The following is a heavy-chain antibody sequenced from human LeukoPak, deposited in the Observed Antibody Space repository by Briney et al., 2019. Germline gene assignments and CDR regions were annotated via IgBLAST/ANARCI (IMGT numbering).Heavy chain of an antibody. Sequence: PGGSLRLSCAASGFTFSDYYMSWIRQAPGKGLEWISYISSSGSTIFQADSMKGRFTISRDNAKNSLYLQMNNLRVEDTAVYYCARVLSQQLKWGQGTLVTVSS. CDR2: ISSSGSTI. V-gene: IGHV3-11*01. J-gene: IGHJ4*02. CDR1: GFTFSDYY. CDR3: ARVLSQQLK. D-gene: IGHD6-13*01.